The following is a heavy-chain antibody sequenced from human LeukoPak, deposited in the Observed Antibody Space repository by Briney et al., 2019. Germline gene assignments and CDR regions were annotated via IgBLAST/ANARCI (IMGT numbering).Heavy chain of an antibody. CDR1: GGSISSYY. J-gene: IGHJ3*02. Sequence: NPSETLSLTCTVSGGSISSYYWSWIRQPPGKGLEWIGYIYYSGSTNYNPSLKSRVTISVDTSKNQFSLKLSSVTAADTAVYYCARTPWGLYDKGSGAFDIWGQGTMVTVSS. D-gene: IGHD3-9*01. CDR2: IYYSGST. V-gene: IGHV4-59*01. CDR3: ARTPWGLYDKGSGAFDI.